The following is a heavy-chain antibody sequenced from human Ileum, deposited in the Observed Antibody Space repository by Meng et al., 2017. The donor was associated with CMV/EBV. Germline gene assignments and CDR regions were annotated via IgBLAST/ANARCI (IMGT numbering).Heavy chain of an antibody. Sequence: QVQLVQSGTEVKKPGASVKVSCKASGYTFITFGITWVRQAPGQGLEWMGWITPYNGKTDYAQRLQNRVTMTTDTSTNTVYMELRSLRSDDTAVYYCARGVLSAYASTCGQGTLVTVSS. CDR3: ARGVLSAYAST. V-gene: IGHV1-18*01. CDR1: GYTFITFG. D-gene: IGHD2-8*01. J-gene: IGHJ5*02. CDR2: ITPYNGKT.